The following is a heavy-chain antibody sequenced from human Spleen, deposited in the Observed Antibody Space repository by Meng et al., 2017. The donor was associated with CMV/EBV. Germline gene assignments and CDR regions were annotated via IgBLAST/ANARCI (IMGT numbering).Heavy chain of an antibody. CDR2: MDWDDDK. Sequence: SGPTLVKPTQTLTLTCTFSGFSLSTSGMCVSWVRQPPGKTLEWLALMDWDDDKYYSTSLETRLTISKETSKNLVVLTMINMDPLDTATYYCARTYCRSTGCSLVDYWGQGALVTVSS. D-gene: IGHD2-2*01. CDR3: ARTYCRSTGCSLVDY. J-gene: IGHJ4*02. V-gene: IGHV2-70*20. CDR1: GFSLSTSGMC.